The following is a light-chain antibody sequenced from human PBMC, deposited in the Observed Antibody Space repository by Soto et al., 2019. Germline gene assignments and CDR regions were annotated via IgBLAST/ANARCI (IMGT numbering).Light chain of an antibody. Sequence: QSVLTQPPPASGTPGQRVTLSFSGKSFKIGKNNVYWYQQLPGTTPQLLIYRNNQRPSGVPDRFSASKSGTSASLAISGLRSEDEADYYCAAWDDSLSGLYVFGTGTKVTVL. CDR3: AAWDDSLSGLYV. J-gene: IGLJ1*01. CDR2: RNN. V-gene: IGLV1-47*01. CDR1: SFKIGKNN.